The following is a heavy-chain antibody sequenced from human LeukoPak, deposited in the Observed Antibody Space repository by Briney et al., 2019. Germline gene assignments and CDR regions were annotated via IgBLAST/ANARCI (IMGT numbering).Heavy chain of an antibody. CDR3: ARGRTYYDIVTVWYYFDY. V-gene: IGHV4-39*06. D-gene: IGHD3-9*01. J-gene: IGHJ4*02. Sequence: PSETLSLTCTVSGGSISSSNYYWGWIRQPPGKGLGWNGSSYYSGSTYYNPSLKSRATISVDTSKNQFAPKLSSVTAADTAVYYCARGRTYYDIVTVWYYFDYWGQGTLVTVSS. CDR2: SYYSGST. CDR1: GGSISSSNYY.